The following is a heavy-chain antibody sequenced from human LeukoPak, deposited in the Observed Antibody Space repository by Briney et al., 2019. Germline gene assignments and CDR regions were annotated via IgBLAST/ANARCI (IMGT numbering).Heavy chain of an antibody. V-gene: IGHV4-39*01. D-gene: IGHD2-2*01. CDR1: GGSISSSSYY. Sequence: SETLSLTCTVAGGSISSSSYYWGWIRQPPGKGLEWTASIYYSGSTYYNPSLKSRVTISVDTSKNQFSLKLSSVTAADTAVYYCARRGRSCSSTSCLGIDYWGQGTLVTVSS. CDR3: ARRGRSCSSTSCLGIDY. CDR2: IYYSGST. J-gene: IGHJ4*02.